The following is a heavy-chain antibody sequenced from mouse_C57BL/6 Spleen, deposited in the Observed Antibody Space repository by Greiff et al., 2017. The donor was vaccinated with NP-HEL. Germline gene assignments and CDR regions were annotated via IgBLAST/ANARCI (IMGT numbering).Heavy chain of an antibody. V-gene: IGHV1-53*01. CDR2: INPSNGGT. CDR3: AREGGYDYYAMDY. CDR1: GYTFTSYW. Sequence: VKLQQPGTELVKPGASVKLSCKASGYTFTSYWMHWVKQRPGQGLEWIGNINPSNGGTNYNEKFKSKATLTVDKSSSTAYMQLSSLTSEDSAVYYCAREGGYDYYAMDYWGQGTSVTVSS. J-gene: IGHJ4*01.